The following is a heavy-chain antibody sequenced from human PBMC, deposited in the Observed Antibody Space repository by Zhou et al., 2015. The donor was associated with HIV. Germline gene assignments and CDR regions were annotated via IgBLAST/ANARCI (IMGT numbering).Heavy chain of an antibody. CDR1: GGTFSSYA. CDR2: IIPIFGTA. CDR3: ARVKSEYSSSWRNPVDYYYYGMDV. J-gene: IGHJ6*02. Sequence: QVQLVQSGAEVKKPGSSVKVSCKASGGTFSSYAISWVRQAPGQGLEWMGGIIPIFGTANYAQKFQGRVTITADESTSTAYMELSSLRSEDTAVYYCARVKSEYSSSWRNPVDYYYYGMDVWGQGTTGHRLL. V-gene: IGHV1-69*01. D-gene: IGHD6-13*01.